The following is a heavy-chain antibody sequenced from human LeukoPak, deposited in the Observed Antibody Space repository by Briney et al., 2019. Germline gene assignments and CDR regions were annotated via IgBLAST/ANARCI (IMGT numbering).Heavy chain of an antibody. J-gene: IGHJ4*02. V-gene: IGHV1-8*01. D-gene: IGHD4-11*01. CDR3: ARVTGAIDY. Sequence: ASVTVSCKASGYTFTSYDINWVRQAPGQGLEWMGWMNAKSGNTGYAQKSQGRVTMIRSTSISTAYMELSSLRSEDTAVYYCARVTGAIDYWGQGTLVTVSS. CDR1: GYTFTSYD. CDR2: MNAKSGNT.